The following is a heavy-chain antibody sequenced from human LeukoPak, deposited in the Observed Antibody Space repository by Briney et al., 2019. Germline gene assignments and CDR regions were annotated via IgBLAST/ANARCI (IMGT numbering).Heavy chain of an antibody. V-gene: IGHV3-23*01. CDR1: GFTFSSYA. J-gene: IGHJ5*02. Sequence: GGSLRLSCAASGFTFSSYAMSWVRQAPGKGLEWVSAISGSGGSTYYADSVKGRFTISRGNSKNTLYLQMNSLRAEDTAVYYCAKDPPSGKENNWFDPWGQGTLVTVSS. D-gene: IGHD2-15*01. CDR3: AKDPPSGKENNWFDP. CDR2: ISGSGGST.